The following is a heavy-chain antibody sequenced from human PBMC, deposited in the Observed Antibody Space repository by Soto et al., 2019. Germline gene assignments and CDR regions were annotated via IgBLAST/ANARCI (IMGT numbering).Heavy chain of an antibody. Sequence: QVQLQESGPGLVKPSQTLSLTCTVSGGSISSGDYYWSWIRQPPGKGLEWIGYIYYSGSTYYNPSLKSRVTISVDTSKNQFSLKLSSVTAADTAVYYCARVGEGRSWLPGDYYYYGMDVWGQGTTVTVSS. CDR1: GGSISSGDYY. J-gene: IGHJ6*02. CDR3: ARVGEGRSWLPGDYYYYGMDV. V-gene: IGHV4-30-4*01. CDR2: IYYSGST. D-gene: IGHD6-13*01.